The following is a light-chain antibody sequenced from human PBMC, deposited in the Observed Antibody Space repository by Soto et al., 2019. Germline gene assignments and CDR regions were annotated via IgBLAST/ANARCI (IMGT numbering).Light chain of an antibody. CDR2: GAS. Sequence: EIVMTQSPATLSVSPGERATLSCRASQSVSSNLAWYQQKPDQAPRLLIYGASTRATGIPARFSGSGSGTEFTLTISSLHSEDFAVYYCQQYNNWPPTTFGQGTKLEIK. CDR1: QSVSSN. V-gene: IGKV3-15*01. CDR3: QQYNNWPPTT. J-gene: IGKJ2*01.